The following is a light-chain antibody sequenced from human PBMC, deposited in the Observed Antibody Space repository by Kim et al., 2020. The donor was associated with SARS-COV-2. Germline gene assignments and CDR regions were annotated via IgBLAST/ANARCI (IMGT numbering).Light chain of an antibody. J-gene: IGLJ2*01. CDR2: YDS. CDR3: QVWDSSSDHSVV. CDR1: NIGSKS. Sequence: PGKTARITCGGNNIGSKSVHWYQQKSGQAPGLVIYYDSDRPSGIPERFSGSNSGNTATLTISRVEAGDEADYYCQVWDSSSDHSVVFGGGTQLTVL. V-gene: IGLV3-21*04.